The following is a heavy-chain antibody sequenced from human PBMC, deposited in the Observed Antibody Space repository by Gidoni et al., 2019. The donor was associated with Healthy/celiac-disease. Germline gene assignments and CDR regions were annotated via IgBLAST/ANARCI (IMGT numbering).Heavy chain of an antibody. Sequence: QLQLQESGPGLVKPSETLSLTCTVSGGSISSSSYYWGWIRQPPGKGLEWIVSIYYSGSTYYNPSLKSRVTISGDTSKNQFSLKLSSVTAADTAVYYCARHPRGLLWFGNWFDPWGQGTLVTVSS. CDR3: ARHPRGLLWFGNWFDP. J-gene: IGHJ5*02. D-gene: IGHD3-10*01. V-gene: IGHV4-39*01. CDR2: IYYSGST. CDR1: GGSISSSSYY.